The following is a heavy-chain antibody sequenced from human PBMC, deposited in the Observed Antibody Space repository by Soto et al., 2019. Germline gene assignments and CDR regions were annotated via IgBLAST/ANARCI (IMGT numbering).Heavy chain of an antibody. D-gene: IGHD3-9*01. CDR1: GFSLSTSGVG. Sequence: QITLKESGPTLVKPTQTLTLTCTFSGFSLSTSGVGVGWIRQPPGKALEWLALIYWDDDKRYSPSLKSRLTITKDTSKNQVVLTMTNMDPVDTAPYYCAHALVDLTGYYPLDYWGQGTLVTVSS. J-gene: IGHJ4*02. V-gene: IGHV2-5*02. CDR3: AHALVDLTGYYPLDY. CDR2: IYWDDDK.